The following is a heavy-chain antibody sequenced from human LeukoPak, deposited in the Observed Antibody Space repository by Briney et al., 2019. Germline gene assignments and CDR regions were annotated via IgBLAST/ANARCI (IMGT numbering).Heavy chain of an antibody. CDR2: ISTFNGHT. D-gene: IGHD3-22*01. CDR1: GYTFRNYG. V-gene: IGHV1-18*01. Sequence: ASVRVSCKTSGYTFRNYGITWVRQAPGQGLEWMGWISTFNGHTKYTQSLRDRVTLTTDSSTSTIYMELRSLRSDDTAVYYCAKGRVIYYDTTDYRPDDSFDFWGQGTMITVSS. J-gene: IGHJ3*01. CDR3: AKGRVIYYDTTDYRPDDSFDF.